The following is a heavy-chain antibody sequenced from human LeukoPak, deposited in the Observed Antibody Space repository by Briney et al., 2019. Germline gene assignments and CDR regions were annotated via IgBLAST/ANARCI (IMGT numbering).Heavy chain of an antibody. D-gene: IGHD3-9*01. CDR3: ARSRYFDWSNWFDP. V-gene: IGHV4-59*08. CDR2: IYYSGST. Sequence: KPSETLSLTCTVSGGSISSYYWSWIRQPPGKGLEWIGYIYYSGSTNYNPSLKSRVTISVDTSKNQFSLKLSSVTAADTAVYYCARSRYFDWSNWFDPWGQGTLVTVSS. CDR1: GGSISSYY. J-gene: IGHJ5*02.